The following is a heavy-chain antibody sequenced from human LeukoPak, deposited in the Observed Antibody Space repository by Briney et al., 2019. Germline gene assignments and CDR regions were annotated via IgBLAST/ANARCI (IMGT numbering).Heavy chain of an antibody. CDR3: ARWSFGVIDY. J-gene: IGHJ4*02. CDR2: IYYSGST. Sequence: PSETLSLTCTVSGGSISSYYWSWIRQPPGKGLEWIGYIYYSGSTNYNPSLKSRVTISVDTSKNQFSLKLSSVTAADTAVYYCARWSFGVIDYWGQGTLVTVSS. CDR1: GGSISSYY. D-gene: IGHD3-10*01. V-gene: IGHV4-59*01.